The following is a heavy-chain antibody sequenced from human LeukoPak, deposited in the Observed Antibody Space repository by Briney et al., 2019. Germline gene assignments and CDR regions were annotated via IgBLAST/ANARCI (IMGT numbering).Heavy chain of an antibody. J-gene: IGHJ4*02. D-gene: IGHD3-10*01. Sequence: GGSLRLSCAAWGFTFTNYAMRWVRQAPGKGVEWVSGMSGSGSSTYYADSVKGRFTISTDNSKNMLYLQMNSLRAEDTALYYCAKDLEAYYYADIDYWGQGTLVTVSS. CDR2: MSGSGSST. V-gene: IGHV3-23*01. CDR1: GFTFTNYA. CDR3: AKDLEAYYYADIDY.